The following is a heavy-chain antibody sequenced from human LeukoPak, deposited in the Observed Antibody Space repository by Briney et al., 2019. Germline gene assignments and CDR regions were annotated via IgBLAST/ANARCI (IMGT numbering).Heavy chain of an antibody. CDR2: INHSGST. Sequence: PPETLSLTCAVYGGSFSGYYWSWIRQPPGKGLEWIGEINHSGSTNYNPSLKSRVTISVDTSKNQFSLKLSSVTAADTAVYYCARGALNYYDSSGSFDYWGQGTLVTVSS. J-gene: IGHJ4*02. D-gene: IGHD3-22*01. CDR1: GGSFSGYY. V-gene: IGHV4-34*01. CDR3: ARGALNYYDSSGSFDY.